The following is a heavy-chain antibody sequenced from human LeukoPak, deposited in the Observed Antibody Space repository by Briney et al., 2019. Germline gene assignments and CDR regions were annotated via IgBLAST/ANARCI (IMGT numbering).Heavy chain of an antibody. V-gene: IGHV3-48*03. J-gene: IGHJ6*04. Sequence: GSLRLSCAASGFTFSSYEMNWVRQAPGKGLEWVSYISSSGSTIYYADSVKGRFTISRDNAKNSLYLQMNSLRAEDTAVYYCSRWGQNRIVAKNLHYHHYGIDGLGKGTTVTVSS. CDR1: GFTFSSYE. CDR2: ISSSGSTI. D-gene: IGHD5-12*01. CDR3: SRWGQNRIVAKNLHYHHYGIDG.